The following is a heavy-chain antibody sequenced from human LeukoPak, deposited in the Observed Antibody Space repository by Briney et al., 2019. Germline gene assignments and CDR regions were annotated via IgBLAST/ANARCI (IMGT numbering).Heavy chain of an antibody. D-gene: IGHD4-17*01. CDR2: ISYDGSNK. V-gene: IGHV3-30*18. CDR3: AKDLRKDYGDYSRGDY. CDR1: GFTFTTYW. Sequence: PGGSLRLSCAASGFTFTTYWMSWVRQAPGKGLEWVAVISYDGSNKYYADSVKGRFTISRDNSKNTLYLQMNSLRAEDTAVYYCAKDLRKDYGDYSRGDYWGQGTLVTVSS. J-gene: IGHJ4*02.